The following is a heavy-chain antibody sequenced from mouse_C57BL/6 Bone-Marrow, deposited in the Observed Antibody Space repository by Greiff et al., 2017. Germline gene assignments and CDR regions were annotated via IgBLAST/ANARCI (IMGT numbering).Heavy chain of an antibody. D-gene: IGHD1-1*01. Sequence: QVHVKQSGAELVRPGASVTLSCKASGYTFTDYEMHWVKQTPVHGLEWIGAIDPETGGTAYNQKFKGKAILTADKSSSTAYMELRSLTSEDSAVYYCTRGGITTVVDWYFDVWGTGTTVTVSS. V-gene: IGHV1-15*01. CDR3: TRGGITTVVDWYFDV. CDR2: IDPETGGT. J-gene: IGHJ1*03. CDR1: GYTFTDYE.